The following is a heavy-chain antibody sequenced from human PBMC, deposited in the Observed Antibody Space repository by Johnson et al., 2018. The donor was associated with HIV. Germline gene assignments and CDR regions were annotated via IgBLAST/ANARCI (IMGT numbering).Heavy chain of an antibody. V-gene: IGHV3-66*01. D-gene: IGHD6-19*01. CDR1: GFTFDNYG. Sequence: VQLVESGGGVVRPGGSLRLSCAASGFTFDNYGMTWVRQVPGKGLEWVSGIYSGGSTYYADSVKGRFTIPRDNSKNTLYLQMNSLRAEDTAVYYCARDKPTYGAVAGIGYDAFDIWGQGTMVTVSS. CDR2: IYSGGST. CDR3: ARDKPTYGAVAGIGYDAFDI. J-gene: IGHJ3*02.